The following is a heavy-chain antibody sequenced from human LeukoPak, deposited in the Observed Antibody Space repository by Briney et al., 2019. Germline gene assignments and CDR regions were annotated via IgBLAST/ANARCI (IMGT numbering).Heavy chain of an antibody. V-gene: IGHV4-39*01. Sequence: IPSETLSLTCTVSGGSISSSSYYWGWIRQPPGKGLEWIGSIYYSGSTYYNPSLKSRVTISVDTSKNQFSLKLSSVTAADTAVYYCARVIVVVPAAHLDYWGQGTLVTVSS. J-gene: IGHJ4*02. D-gene: IGHD2-2*01. CDR3: ARVIVVVPAAHLDY. CDR1: GGSISSSSYY. CDR2: IYYSGST.